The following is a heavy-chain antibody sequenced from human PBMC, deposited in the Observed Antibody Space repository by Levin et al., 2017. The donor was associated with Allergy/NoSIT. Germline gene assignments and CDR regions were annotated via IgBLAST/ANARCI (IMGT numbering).Heavy chain of an antibody. CDR3: VRMRRILSDAFDI. J-gene: IGHJ3*02. V-gene: IGHV3-53*01. D-gene: IGHD3-16*01. CDR2: FYSDNTT. CDR1: GFPIKNNY. Sequence: LSLTCVASGFPIKNNYMTWVRQVPGKGLEWVSVFYSDNTTYYLESVKGRFTLSRDDSKNTVYLQMNSLRVEDTARYYCVRMRRILSDAFDIWGQGTVVTVSS.